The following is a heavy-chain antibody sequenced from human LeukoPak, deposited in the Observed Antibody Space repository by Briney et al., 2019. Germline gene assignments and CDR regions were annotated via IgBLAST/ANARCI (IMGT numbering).Heavy chain of an antibody. V-gene: IGHV3-23*01. CDR2: ISGGGST. Sequence: GGSLRLSCAASGFTFSSYAMSWVRQAPGKGLEWVSAISGGGSTYYADSVKGRFTISRDNSKDTLYLQMNSLRVEDTAVYFCAKPSCTSGVCYYYFDYWGQGTLVTVSS. J-gene: IGHJ4*02. D-gene: IGHD2-8*01. CDR1: GFTFSSYA. CDR3: AKPSCTSGVCYYYFDY.